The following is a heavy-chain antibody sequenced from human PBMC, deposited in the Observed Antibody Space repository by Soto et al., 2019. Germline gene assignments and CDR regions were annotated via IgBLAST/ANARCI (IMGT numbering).Heavy chain of an antibody. CDR1: GFTFSSYS. V-gene: IGHV3-21*01. J-gene: IGHJ3*02. Sequence: GGSLRLSCAASGFTFSSYSMNWVRQAPGKGLEWVSSISSSSSYIYYADSVKGRFTISRDNAKNSLYLQMNSLRAEDTAVYYCARPHKHCSSTSCYAFDIWGQGTMVTVSS. D-gene: IGHD2-2*01. CDR2: ISSSSSYI. CDR3: ARPHKHCSSTSCYAFDI.